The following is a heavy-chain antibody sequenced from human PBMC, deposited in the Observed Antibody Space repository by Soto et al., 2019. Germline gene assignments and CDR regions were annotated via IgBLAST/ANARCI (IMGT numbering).Heavy chain of an antibody. V-gene: IGHV3-7*01. CDR1: GFTFSSYW. J-gene: IGHJ3*02. D-gene: IGHD2-2*01. CDR2: IKQDGSGK. CDR3: ARGYCSSTSCYQDDAFDI. Sequence: EVQLVESGGGLVQPGGSLRLSCAASGFTFSSYWMSWVRQAPGKGLEWVANIKQDGSGKYYVDSVKGRFTISRDNAKNSLYLQMNSLRAEDTAVYYCARGYCSSTSCYQDDAFDIWGQGTMVTVSS.